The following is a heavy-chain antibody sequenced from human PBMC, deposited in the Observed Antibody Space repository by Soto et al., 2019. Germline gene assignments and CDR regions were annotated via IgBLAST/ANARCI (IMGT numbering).Heavy chain of an antibody. Sequence: SETLSLTCTVSGGSISSYYGSWIRQPPGKGLEWIGYIYYSGSTNYNPSLKSRVTISVDTSKNQFSLKLSSVTAADTAVYYCARDRKTYDYIWGSYPDAFDIWGQGTMVTVSS. CDR1: GGSISSYY. D-gene: IGHD3-16*02. CDR2: IYYSGST. CDR3: ARDRKTYDYIWGSYPDAFDI. J-gene: IGHJ3*02. V-gene: IGHV4-59*01.